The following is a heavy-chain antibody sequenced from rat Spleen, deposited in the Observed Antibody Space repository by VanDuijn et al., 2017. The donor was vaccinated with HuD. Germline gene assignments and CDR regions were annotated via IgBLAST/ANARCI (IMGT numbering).Heavy chain of an antibody. CDR1: GFTFSDYG. D-gene: IGHD1-9*01. V-gene: IGHV5-29*01. J-gene: IGHJ2*01. CDR3: TRAGYGYSYFDY. Sequence: EVQMVESGGGLVQPGRSLKLSCAASGFTFSDYGVAWVRQAPTTGLEWVATISSDGRRNYYRDSVKGRFTVSRDNAKSTLYLQMDSLRSEDTATYYCTRAGYGYSYFDYWGQGVMVTVSS. CDR2: ISSDGRRN.